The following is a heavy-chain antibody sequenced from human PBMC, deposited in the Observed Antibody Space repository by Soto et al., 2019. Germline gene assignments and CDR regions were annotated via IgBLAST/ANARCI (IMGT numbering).Heavy chain of an antibody. CDR1: GYTFSTYS. Sequence: QVQLVQSGTEVKKPGASVKVSCEASGYTFSTYSIQWVRQAPGQRLEWMGWINAANGNTKYSQKFQGRITITRDTSASTAYMELSSLRSEDTAVYYCARRIELAGFDYWGQGTLVTVSS. D-gene: IGHD6-19*01. CDR3: ARRIELAGFDY. J-gene: IGHJ4*02. V-gene: IGHV1-3*01. CDR2: INAANGNT.